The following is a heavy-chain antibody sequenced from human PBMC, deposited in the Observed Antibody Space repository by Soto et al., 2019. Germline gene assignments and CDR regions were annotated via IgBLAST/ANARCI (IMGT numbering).Heavy chain of an antibody. D-gene: IGHD2-15*01. V-gene: IGHV3-64*02. J-gene: IGHJ4*02. CDR3: ARAHCTAGSCYYPY. Sequence: EVQLVESGEGLVQPGGSLRLSCAASGFTFSSYGMHWVRQAPGKGLEYVSAITSNGGSTYYADSVKGRFTISRDNSKNTLYLQMGSLGPEDTAVYYWARAHCTAGSCYYPYWGQGTLVTVSS. CDR2: ITSNGGST. CDR1: GFTFSSYG.